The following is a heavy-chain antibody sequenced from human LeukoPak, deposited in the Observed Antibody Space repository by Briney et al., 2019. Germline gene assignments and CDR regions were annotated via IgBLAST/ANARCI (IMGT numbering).Heavy chain of an antibody. D-gene: IGHD6-19*01. CDR1: GGTFSSYG. J-gene: IGHJ4*02. V-gene: IGHV1-18*01. CDR3: ARDHIAVAGRGIFDY. Sequence: ASVKVSCKASGGTFSSYGISWVRQAPGQGLEWMGWISAYNGNTNYAQKLQGRVTMTTDTSTSTAYMELRSLRSDDTAVYYCARDHIAVAGRGIFDYWGQGTLVTVSS. CDR2: ISAYNGNT.